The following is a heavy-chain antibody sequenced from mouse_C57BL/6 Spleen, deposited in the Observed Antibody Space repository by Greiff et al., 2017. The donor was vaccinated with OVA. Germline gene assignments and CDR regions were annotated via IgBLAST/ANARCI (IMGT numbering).Heavy chain of an antibody. D-gene: IGHD1-1*01. J-gene: IGHJ2*01. CDR3: ARLLYYGSSYSYFDY. V-gene: IGHV1-22*01. CDR2: INPNNGGT. Sequence: VQLQQSGPELVKPGASVKMSCKASGYTFTDYNMHWVKQSHGKSLEWIGYINPNNGGTSYNQKFKGKATLTVNKSSSTAYMELRSLTSEDSAVYYCARLLYYGSSYSYFDYWGQGTTLTVSS. CDR1: GYTFTDYN.